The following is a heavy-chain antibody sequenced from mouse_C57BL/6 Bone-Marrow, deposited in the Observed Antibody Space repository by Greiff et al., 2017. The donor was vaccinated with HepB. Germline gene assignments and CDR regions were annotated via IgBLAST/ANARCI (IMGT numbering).Heavy chain of an antibody. D-gene: IGHD1-1*01. Sequence: VQLQQSGAELVRPGASVKLSCTASGFNIKDDYMHWVKQRPEQGLEWIGWIDPENGDTEYASKFQGKATITADTSSNTAYLQLSSLTSEDTAVYYCTTSVTTVVATVDYWGQGTTLTVSS. J-gene: IGHJ2*01. CDR2: IDPENGDT. V-gene: IGHV14-4*01. CDR3: TTSVTTVVATVDY. CDR1: GFNIKDDY.